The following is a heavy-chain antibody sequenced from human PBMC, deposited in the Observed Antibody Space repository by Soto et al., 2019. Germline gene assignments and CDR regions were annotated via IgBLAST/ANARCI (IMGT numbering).Heavy chain of an antibody. CDR2: IIPIFGTA. J-gene: IGHJ3*02. D-gene: IGHD3-22*01. V-gene: IGHV1-69*06. Sequence: QVQLVQSGAEVKKPGSSVKVSCKASGGTFSSYAISWVRQAPGQGLEWMGGIIPIFGTANYAQKFQGRVTITADKSTRTAYMELSSLRSEDTAVYYCARVYYDSSGYYRAFDIWGQGTMVTVSS. CDR3: ARVYYDSSGYYRAFDI. CDR1: GGTFSSYA.